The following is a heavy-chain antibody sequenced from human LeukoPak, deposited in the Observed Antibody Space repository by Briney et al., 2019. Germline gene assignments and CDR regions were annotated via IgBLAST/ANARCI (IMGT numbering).Heavy chain of an antibody. D-gene: IGHD1-26*01. CDR3: ARDPYSGNYGNYYYYYMDV. CDR1: GFTFSKTN. CDR2: ITSSGTYI. J-gene: IGHJ6*03. Sequence: GGSLRLSCEGSGFTFSKTNMNWVRQAPGKALEWVSSITSSGTYIFYADSVKGRFTISRDNAKNSLYLQMNSLGPEDTAVYYCARDPYSGNYGNYYYYYMDVWGKGTTVTISS. V-gene: IGHV3-21*01.